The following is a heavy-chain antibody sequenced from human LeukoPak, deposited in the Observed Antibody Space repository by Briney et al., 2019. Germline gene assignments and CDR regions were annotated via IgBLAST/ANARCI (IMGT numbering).Heavy chain of an antibody. J-gene: IGHJ4*02. CDR1: GFVFSSYG. CDR2: IWYDGRHK. D-gene: IGHD6-19*01. Sequence: GRSLRLSCAASGFVFSSYGMHWVRQAPGKGLEWVAVIWYDGRHKQYVDSVKGRFTISRDNAKNSLYLQMNSLRAEDTAVYYCARKEGGWLVPLVSGSPIDYWGQGTLVTVSS. CDR3: ARKEGGWLVPLVSGSPIDY. V-gene: IGHV3-33*01.